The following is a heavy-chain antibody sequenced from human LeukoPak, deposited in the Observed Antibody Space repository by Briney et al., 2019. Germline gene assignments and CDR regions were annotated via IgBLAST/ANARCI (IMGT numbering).Heavy chain of an antibody. D-gene: IGHD6-19*01. J-gene: IGHJ5*02. CDR2: INHSGST. V-gene: IGHV4-34*01. CDR1: GGSFSGYY. Sequence: PSETLSLTCAVYGGSFSGYYWSWIRQPPGKGLEWIGEINHSGSTNYNPSLKSRVTISVDTSKNQFSLKLSSVTAADTAVYYCARDPSGWTRNWFDPWGQGTLVTVSS. CDR3: ARDPSGWTRNWFDP.